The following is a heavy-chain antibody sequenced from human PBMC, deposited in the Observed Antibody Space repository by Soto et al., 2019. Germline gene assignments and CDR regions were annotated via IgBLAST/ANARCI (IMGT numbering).Heavy chain of an antibody. V-gene: IGHV1-3*05. Sequence: QVQLVQSGAEEKKPGASVKVSCKASGYTFTSYAMHWVRQAPGQRLEWMGWINAGNGNTKYSQKFQGRVTITRDKSASTAYMELSSLRSEDTAVYYFARDRQQLNWFDPWGLVTLVTASS. CDR1: GYTFTSYA. J-gene: IGHJ5*02. CDR3: ARDRQQLNWFDP. D-gene: IGHD6-13*01. CDR2: INAGNGNT.